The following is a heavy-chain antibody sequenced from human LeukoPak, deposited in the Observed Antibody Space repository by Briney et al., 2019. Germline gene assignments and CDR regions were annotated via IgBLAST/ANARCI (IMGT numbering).Heavy chain of an antibody. CDR2: MNPNSGNT. D-gene: IGHD6-13*01. J-gene: IGHJ6*02. V-gene: IGHV1-8*02. CDR3: ARTDSSSWYSYYGMDV. CDR1: GYTFTSYD. Sequence: ASVKVSCKASGYTFTSYDINWVRQATGQGLEWMGWMNPNSGNTGYAQKFQGRVTMTRNTSISTAYMELSSLRSEDTAVYYCARTDSSSWYSYYGMDVWGHGTTVTVSS.